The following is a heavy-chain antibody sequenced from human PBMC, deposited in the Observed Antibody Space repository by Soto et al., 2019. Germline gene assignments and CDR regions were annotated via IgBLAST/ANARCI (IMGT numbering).Heavy chain of an antibody. J-gene: IGHJ4*02. V-gene: IGHV3-7*03. CDR3: VRDWRDGYDHSFNH. Sequence: EVQLVESGGGLVQPGGSLRLSCAASGFTFNSYYMSWVRQAPGEGLEWVANIKPDGSEKYYVDSVEGRFTISRDNDRNSLYLQLHSLRAEDTAVYYCVRDWRDGYDHSFNHWGQGTPVTVSS. CDR2: IKPDGSEK. CDR1: GFTFNSYY. D-gene: IGHD5-12*01.